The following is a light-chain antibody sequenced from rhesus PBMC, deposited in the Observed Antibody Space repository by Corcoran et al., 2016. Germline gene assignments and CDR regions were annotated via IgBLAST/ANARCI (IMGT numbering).Light chain of an antibody. Sequence: DIQMTQSPSSLSASVGDRVTITCQASQSLSNYLNWYQQKPGKIPKLLICRASSLQSGIHSRFSGSGSGTDFTLTISSLQLEDFATYYCPQGYSYPYSFGQGTKVEIK. CDR2: RAS. CDR1: QSLSNY. CDR3: PQGYSYPYS. J-gene: IGKJ2*01. V-gene: IGKV1S9*01.